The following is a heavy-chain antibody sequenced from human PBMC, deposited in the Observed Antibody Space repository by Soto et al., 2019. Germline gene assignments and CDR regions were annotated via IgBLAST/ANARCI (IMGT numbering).Heavy chain of an antibody. D-gene: IGHD5-18*01. J-gene: IGHJ5*02. V-gene: IGHV4-59*01. Sequence: SETLSLTCTVSGGSISSYYWSWIRQPPGKGLEWIGYIYYSGSTNYNPSLKSRVTISVDTSKNQFSLKLSSVTAADTAVYYCARGGTAMVDNWFDPRGQGPLFTVSS. CDR2: IYYSGST. CDR1: GGSISSYY. CDR3: ARGGTAMVDNWFDP.